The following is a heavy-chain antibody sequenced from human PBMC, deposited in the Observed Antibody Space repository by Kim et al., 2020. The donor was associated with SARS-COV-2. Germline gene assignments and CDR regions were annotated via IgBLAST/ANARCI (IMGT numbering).Heavy chain of an antibody. V-gene: IGHV1-18*01. Sequence: ASVKVSCKASGYVFTSYGISWVRQAPGQGLEWMGWISAYNGNTNFAQNLQGRVTMTTDTSTSTAYMELRSLRSDDTAVYYCARDLRWEPLHGDAFDIWGQGTMVTVSS. CDR1: GYVFTSYG. CDR3: ARDLRWEPLHGDAFDI. D-gene: IGHD1-26*01. J-gene: IGHJ3*02. CDR2: ISAYNGNT.